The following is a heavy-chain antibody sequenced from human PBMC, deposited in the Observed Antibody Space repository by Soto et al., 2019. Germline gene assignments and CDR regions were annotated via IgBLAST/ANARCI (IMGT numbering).Heavy chain of an antibody. CDR1: GGTFSSYA. V-gene: IGHV1-69*13. CDR2: IIPIFGTA. CDR3: ASRLFSSSFYYYYGMDV. Sequence: SVKVSCKASGGTFSSYAISWVRQAPGQGLEWMGGIIPIFGTANYAQKFQGRVTITADESTSTAYMELSSLRSEDTAVYYCASRLFSSSFYYYYGMDVWGQGTTVTVSS. J-gene: IGHJ6*02. D-gene: IGHD6-6*01.